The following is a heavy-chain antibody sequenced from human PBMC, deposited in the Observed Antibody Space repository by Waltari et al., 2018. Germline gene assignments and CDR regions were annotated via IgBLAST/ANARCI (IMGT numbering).Heavy chain of an antibody. J-gene: IGHJ2*01. CDR3: ARELTRPMTGTAGRFDL. CDR2: IIPIFGTA. Sequence: QVQLVQSGAEVKKPGSSVKVSCKASGGTFSSYAISWVRHAPGKGLEWMGGIIPIFGTANYAQKFQGRVTITTDESTSTAYMELSSLRSEDTALYYCARELTRPMTGTAGRFDLWGRGTLVTVSS. V-gene: IGHV1-69*05. CDR1: GGTFSSYA. D-gene: IGHD2-21*02.